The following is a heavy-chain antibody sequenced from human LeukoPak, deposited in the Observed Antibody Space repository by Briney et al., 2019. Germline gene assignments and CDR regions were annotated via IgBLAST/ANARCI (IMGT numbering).Heavy chain of an antibody. V-gene: IGHV1-69*04. D-gene: IGHD3-10*01. Sequence: ASVKVSCKASGGTFSSYAISWVRQAPGQGLEWMGRIIPIFGIANYAQKFQGRVTITADKSTSTAYMELSSLRSEDTAVYYCATSVLLWFGEGRWFDPWGQGTLVTVSS. CDR1: GGTFSSYA. J-gene: IGHJ5*02. CDR3: ATSVLLWFGEGRWFDP. CDR2: IIPIFGIA.